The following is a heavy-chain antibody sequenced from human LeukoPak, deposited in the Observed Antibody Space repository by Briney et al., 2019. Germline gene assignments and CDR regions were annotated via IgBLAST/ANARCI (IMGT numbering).Heavy chain of an antibody. CDR1: GFTFSSYA. V-gene: IGHV3-48*01. CDR2: IPSSSGTI. CDR3: AKDLYGDYGGIDY. D-gene: IGHD4-17*01. J-gene: IGHJ4*02. Sequence: GGSLRLSCAASGFTFSSYAMNWVRQAPGKGLEWVSYIPSSSGTIYYADSVKGRFTISRDNSKNTLYLQMNSLRAEDTAIYYCAKDLYGDYGGIDYWGQGALVTVSS.